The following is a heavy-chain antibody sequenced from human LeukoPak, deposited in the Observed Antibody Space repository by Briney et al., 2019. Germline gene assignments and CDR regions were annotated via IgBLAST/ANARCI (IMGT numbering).Heavy chain of an antibody. CDR1: GGSISSYY. J-gene: IGHJ4*02. Sequence: SETLSLTCTVSGGSISSYYWAWIRQPPGKGLEWIGTIFRIGSSHFNPSLKSRVTISVDTSKNQFSLKLNSVTAADTALYYCARVIDVAAAGYFDSWGQGTQVTVSS. D-gene: IGHD6-13*01. V-gene: IGHV4-59*08. CDR2: IFRIGSS. CDR3: ARVIDVAAAGYFDS.